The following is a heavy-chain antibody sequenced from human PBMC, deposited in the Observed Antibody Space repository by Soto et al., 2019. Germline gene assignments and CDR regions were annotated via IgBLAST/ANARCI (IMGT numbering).Heavy chain of an antibody. V-gene: IGHV2-5*01. D-gene: IGHD6-19*01. J-gene: IGHJ4*02. CDR2: IYWNDDK. CDR3: AHRPSGWYLFDY. Sequence: SGPTLVNPTQTLTLTCTFSGFSLSTSGVGVGWIRQPPGKALEWLALIYWNDDKRYSPSLKSRLTITKDTSKNLVVLTMTNMDPVDTATYYCAHRPSGWYLFDYWGQGTLVTVSS. CDR1: GFSLSTSGVG.